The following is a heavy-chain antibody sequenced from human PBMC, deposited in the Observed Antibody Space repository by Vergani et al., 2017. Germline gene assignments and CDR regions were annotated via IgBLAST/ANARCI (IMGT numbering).Heavy chain of an antibody. V-gene: IGHV5-51*03. J-gene: IGHJ5*02. CDR2: IYPGDSDT. Sequence: EVQLMQSGGEVKKPGESLKISCKDPGDSCTSHWIGWVRQMPGKGLEWMGIIYPGDSDTRYSPSFQGQVTMSVDKSLSTAYLQWSSLKASDTATYYCAKTHDFSSLYSSYNWFDPWGQGTQVTVSS. CDR1: GDSCTSHW. CDR3: AKTHDFSSLYSSYNWFDP. D-gene: IGHD3-3*01.